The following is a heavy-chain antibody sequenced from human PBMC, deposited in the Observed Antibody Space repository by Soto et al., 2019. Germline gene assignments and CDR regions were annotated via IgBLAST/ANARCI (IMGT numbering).Heavy chain of an antibody. CDR1: GLIFETYS. J-gene: IGHJ4*02. D-gene: IGHD1-7*01. CDR2: ISGAGGST. CDR3: AKSWGNTWELYYFDS. V-gene: IGHV3-23*01. Sequence: EVQLLESGGGLVQPGGSLRLSCAASGLIFETYSMSWVRQPPGKGLEWVSGISGAGGSTYYADSVKGRFTISRDNSKNTLYLPVNSLRTEATAVYYCAKSWGNTWELYYFDSWGQGTLVTVSS.